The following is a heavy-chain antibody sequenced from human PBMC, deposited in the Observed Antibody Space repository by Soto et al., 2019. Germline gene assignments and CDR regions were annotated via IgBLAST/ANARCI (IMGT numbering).Heavy chain of an antibody. CDR2: IYSSGST. J-gene: IGHJ5*02. Sequence: SETLSLTCTVSGGAINSYYWTWFRQPAGKGLEWIGRIYSSGSTKYNPSLQSRVTMSLDTSKNQFSLRLTSVTAADTAVYYCARGQRFSDWFDPWGQGTLVTVS. CDR3: ARGQRFSDWFDP. D-gene: IGHD3-3*01. V-gene: IGHV4-4*07. CDR1: GGAINSYY.